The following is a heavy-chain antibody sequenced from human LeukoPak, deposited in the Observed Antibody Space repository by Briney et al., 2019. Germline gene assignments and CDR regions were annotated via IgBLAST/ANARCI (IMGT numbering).Heavy chain of an antibody. CDR1: GYTFTSYY. V-gene: IGHV1-46*01. D-gene: IGHD6-13*01. CDR3: ARAPRGGQQLEVYYYYMDV. Sequence: GASVKVSRKASGYTFTSYYMHWVRQAPGQGLEWMGIINPSGGSTSYAQKFQGRVTMTRDTSPSTVYMELSSLRSEVTAVYYCARAPRGGQQLEVYYYYMDVWGKGTTVTVSS. J-gene: IGHJ6*03. CDR2: INPSGGST.